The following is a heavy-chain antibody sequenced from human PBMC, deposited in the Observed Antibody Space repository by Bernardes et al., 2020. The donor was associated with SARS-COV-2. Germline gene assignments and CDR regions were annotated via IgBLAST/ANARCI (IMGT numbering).Heavy chain of an antibody. D-gene: IGHD3-10*01. CDR1: GFSLSTSGVG. Sequence: SGPTQVKPTQTLTLTCTLSGFSLSTSGVGVGWIRQPPGKALEWLALIYWDDDKRDNDKHYSPSLKSRLTITKDTSKNQVVLTMTNMDPVDTGTYYCAHRRSTRPWDYWGQGILVTVSS. CDR3: AHRRSTRPWDY. CDR2: IYWDDDK. J-gene: IGHJ4*02. V-gene: IGHV2-5*02.